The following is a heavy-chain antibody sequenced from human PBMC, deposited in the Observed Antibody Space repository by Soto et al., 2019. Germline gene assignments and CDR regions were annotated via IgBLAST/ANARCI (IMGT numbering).Heavy chain of an antibody. J-gene: IGHJ6*02. CDR1: GGSISSYY. V-gene: IGHV4-59*01. CDR3: AQRVRNGSGYYGMDV. D-gene: IGHD3-10*01. Sequence: PSETLSLTCTVSGGSISSYYWSWIRQPPGKGLEWIGYIYYSGSTNYNPSLKSRVTISVDTSKNQFSLKLSSVTAADTAVYYCAQRVRNGSGYYGMDVWGQGTTVTVSS. CDR2: IYYSGST.